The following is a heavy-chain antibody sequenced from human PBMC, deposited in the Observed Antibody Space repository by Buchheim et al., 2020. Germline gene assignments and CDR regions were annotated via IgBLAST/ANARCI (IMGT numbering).Heavy chain of an antibody. V-gene: IGHV4-39*01. CDR3: ARHVRSWGMATILYYFDY. Sequence: QLQLQESGPGLVKPSETLSLTCTVSGGSISSSSYYWGWIRQPPGKGLEWIGSIYYSGSTYYNPSLKSRVTISVDTSKNQFSLKLSSVTAADTAVYYCARHVRSWGMATILYYFDYWGQGTL. CDR2: IYYSGST. D-gene: IGHD5-24*01. J-gene: IGHJ4*02. CDR1: GGSISSSSYY.